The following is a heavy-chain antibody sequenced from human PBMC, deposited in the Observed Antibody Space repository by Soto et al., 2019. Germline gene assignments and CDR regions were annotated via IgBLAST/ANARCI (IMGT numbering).Heavy chain of an antibody. CDR3: VRGKDKDDSSFWFY. V-gene: IGHV4-31*03. D-gene: IGHD6-13*01. CDR1: DGPLSSGGYY. CDR2: IHGGGST. J-gene: IGHJ4*01. Sequence: PSETLSLTCSVSDGPLSSGGYYWSWIRQPPGKGLEWIGFIHGGGSTLYSPSLKSRLTISIGTSERQFSLKLSSVTAADTAVYYCVRGKDKDDSSFWFYWGQGTPVTVSS.